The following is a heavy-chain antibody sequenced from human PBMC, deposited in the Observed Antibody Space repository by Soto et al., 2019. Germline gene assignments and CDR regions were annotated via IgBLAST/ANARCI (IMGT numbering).Heavy chain of an antibody. V-gene: IGHV1-69*13. CDR1: GGTFSSYA. CDR2: IIPLFGTA. D-gene: IGHD1-26*01. Sequence: ASVKVSCKASGGTFSSYAISWVRQAPGQGLECMGGIIPLFGTANYAQKFQGRVTITADESTSTAYMELSSLRSEDTAVYYCARTRRGGAKYYFDYWGQGTLVTVSS. CDR3: ARTRRGGAKYYFDY. J-gene: IGHJ4*02.